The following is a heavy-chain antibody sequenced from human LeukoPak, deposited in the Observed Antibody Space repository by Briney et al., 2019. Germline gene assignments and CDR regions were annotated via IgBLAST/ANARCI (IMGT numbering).Heavy chain of an antibody. CDR2: SGWTGIGT. V-gene: IGHV3-43D*03. J-gene: IGHJ4*02. CDR1: GFIFNDYA. D-gene: IGHD7-27*01. Sequence: TGGSLRLSCAVSGFIFNDYALHWVRQVPGKGLEWLSFSGWTGIGTDYGDSVKGRFTISRDDSKNSLYLQMHSLRSEDSALYYCVRSRAASLGYFDSWGKGTLVTVSS. CDR3: VRSRAASLGYFDS.